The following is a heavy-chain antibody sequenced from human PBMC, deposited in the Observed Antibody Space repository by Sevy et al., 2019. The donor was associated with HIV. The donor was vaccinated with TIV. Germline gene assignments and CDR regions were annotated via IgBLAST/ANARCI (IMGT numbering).Heavy chain of an antibody. CDR2: MSSSGGST. Sequence: GGSLRLSCAASGFTFSSYAMSWVRQAPGKWLEWVSTMSSSGGSTYYADSVKGRFTISRDNSKNTLYLQMNSLRTEDTAVYYCAKDEGGYYQDYWGQGTMVTVSS. J-gene: IGHJ4*02. CDR1: GFTFSSYA. D-gene: IGHD3-3*01. V-gene: IGHV3-23*01. CDR3: AKDEGGYYQDY.